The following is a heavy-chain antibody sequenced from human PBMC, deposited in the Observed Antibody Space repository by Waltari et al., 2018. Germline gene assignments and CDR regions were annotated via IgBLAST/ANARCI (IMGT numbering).Heavy chain of an antibody. Sequence: EVQLVESGGGLIQPGGSLRLSCAASGFTVSSNYMSWVRQAPGKGLGGVSVIYSGGSTYYTDSVKGRFTISRDNSKNTLYLQMNSLRAEDTAVYYCARVYVVVTAIRQRNTYFDYWGQGTLVTVSS. V-gene: IGHV3-53*01. CDR1: GFTVSSNY. CDR3: ARVYVVVTAIRQRNTYFDY. D-gene: IGHD2-21*02. J-gene: IGHJ4*02. CDR2: IYSGGST.